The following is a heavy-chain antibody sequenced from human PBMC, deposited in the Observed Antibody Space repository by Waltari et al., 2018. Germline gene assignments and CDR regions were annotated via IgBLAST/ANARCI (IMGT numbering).Heavy chain of an antibody. CDR3: ARSPYDFWSGYSEGLDY. D-gene: IGHD3-3*01. Sequence: QVQLVQSGAEVKKPGASVKVSCKASGYTFTGYYMHWVRQAPGQGLEWMGWNNPNSGGTNEAQKFQGRVTRTRDTSISTAYMELSRLRSDDTAVYYCARSPYDFWSGYSEGLDYWGQGTLVTVSS. CDR2: NNPNSGGT. V-gene: IGHV1-2*02. CDR1: GYTFTGYY. J-gene: IGHJ4*02.